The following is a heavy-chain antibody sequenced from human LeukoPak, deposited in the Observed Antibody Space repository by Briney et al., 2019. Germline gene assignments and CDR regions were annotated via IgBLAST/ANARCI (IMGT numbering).Heavy chain of an antibody. CDR2: IYYSGRT. CDR1: GGSISSYY. D-gene: IGHD3-22*01. J-gene: IGHJ3*02. V-gene: IGHV4-59*01. CDR3: ARDIYDSSGQRFDI. Sequence: SETLSLTCTVSGGSISSYYWSWIRQPPGKGLEWIGYIYYSGRTNYNPSLKSRVTISVDTSKNQFSLKLSSVTAADTAVYYCARDIYDSSGQRFDIWGQGTMVTVSS.